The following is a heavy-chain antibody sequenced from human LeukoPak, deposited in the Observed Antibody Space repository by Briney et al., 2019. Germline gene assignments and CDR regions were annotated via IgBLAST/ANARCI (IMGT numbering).Heavy chain of an antibody. CDR2: ISAYNGNT. D-gene: IGHD1-7*01. Sequence: ASVKVSCKASGYTFTSYAMNWVRQAPGQGLEWMGWISAYNGNTNYAQKLQGRVTMTTDTSTSTAYMELRSLRSDDTAVYYCAREGNYEQRFPNWGQGTLVTVSS. V-gene: IGHV1-18*01. J-gene: IGHJ4*02. CDR1: GYTFTSYA. CDR3: AREGNYEQRFPN.